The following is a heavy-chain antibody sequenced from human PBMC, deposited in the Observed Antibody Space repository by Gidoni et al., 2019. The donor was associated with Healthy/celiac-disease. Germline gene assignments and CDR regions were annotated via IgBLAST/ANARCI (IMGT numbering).Heavy chain of an antibody. CDR3: ATNWEFTYWYFDL. J-gene: IGHJ2*01. D-gene: IGHD7-27*01. CDR1: GFTFRSYA. Sequence: EVQLLESGGGLVQPGGSLRLSFAASGFTFRSYAMSRVRQAPGKGLEWVSAISGSGGSTYYADSVKGRFTISRDNSKNTLYLQMNSLRAEDTAVYYCATNWEFTYWYFDLWGRGTLVTVSS. V-gene: IGHV3-23*01. CDR2: ISGSGGST.